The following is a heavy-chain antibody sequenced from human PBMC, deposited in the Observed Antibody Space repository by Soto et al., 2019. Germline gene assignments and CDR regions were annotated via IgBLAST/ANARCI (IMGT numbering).Heavy chain of an antibody. CDR3: ARGGDSSGWFWVFDY. CDR2: FYYSGNT. V-gene: IGHV4-59*01. CDR1: GGSISSYY. D-gene: IGHD6-19*01. Sequence: QVQLQESGPGLVKPSETLSLTCIVSGGSISSYYWSWIRQPPGKGREWIGYFYYSGNTNYNPSLKSRVTISVDPSKTLFALKMSSVTAADTAVYYCARGGDSSGWFWVFDYWGQGTLVTVSS. J-gene: IGHJ4*02.